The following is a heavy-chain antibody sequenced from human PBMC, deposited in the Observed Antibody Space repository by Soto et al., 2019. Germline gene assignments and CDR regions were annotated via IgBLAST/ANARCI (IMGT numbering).Heavy chain of an antibody. D-gene: IGHD6-25*01. J-gene: IGHJ5*02. Sequence: QVQLQESGPGLVKPSETLSLTCTVSGGSISSYYWSWIRQPPGKGLEWIGYIYYSGSTNYNPSLKSRVTISVDTFMNQFSPKLSSVTAADPAVYYCARPHGGSIGSDNWFDPWGQGTLVTVSS. CDR1: GGSISSYY. CDR3: ARPHGGSIGSDNWFDP. V-gene: IGHV4-59*01. CDR2: IYYSGST.